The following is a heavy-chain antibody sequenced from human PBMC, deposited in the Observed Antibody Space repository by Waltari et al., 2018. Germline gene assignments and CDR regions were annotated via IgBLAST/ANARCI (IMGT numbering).Heavy chain of an antibody. V-gene: IGHV4-38-2*01. D-gene: IGHD4-17*01. CDR1: GYSISSGYY. Sequence: QVQLQESGPGLVKPSETLSLTCAVSGYSISSGYYWGWIRQPPGKGLEWIGSICHMGSTSSNPSPNGRVTISVDTSKNQFALKLSSVTAADTAVYYCAIRSYGDYLRDWGQGTLVTVSS. J-gene: IGHJ4*02. CDR3: AIRSYGDYLRD. CDR2: ICHMGST.